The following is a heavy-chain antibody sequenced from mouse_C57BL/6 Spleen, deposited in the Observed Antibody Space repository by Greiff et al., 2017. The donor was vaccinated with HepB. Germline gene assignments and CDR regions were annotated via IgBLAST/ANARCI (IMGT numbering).Heavy chain of an antibody. CDR2: IYPGDGDT. Sequence: VKLMESGPELVKPGASVKISYKASGYAFSSSWMNWVKQRPGKGLEWIGRIYPGDGDTNYNGKFKGKATLTADKSSSTAYMQLSSLTSEDSAVYFCARWSTTAFDVWGTGTTVTVSS. D-gene: IGHD1-2*01. CDR3: ARWSTTAFDV. J-gene: IGHJ1*03. CDR1: GYAFSSSW. V-gene: IGHV1-82*01.